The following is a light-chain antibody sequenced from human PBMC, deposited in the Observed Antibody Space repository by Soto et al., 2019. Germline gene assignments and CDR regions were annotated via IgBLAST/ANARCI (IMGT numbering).Light chain of an antibody. CDR2: DAS. CDR3: QQYNSAWT. V-gene: IGKV1-5*01. J-gene: IGKJ1*01. CDR1: QSISNW. Sequence: IQMTQSPSTLSASVGDRVTITCRASQSISNWLAWYQQKPGKAPKLLIYDASSLESGVPSRFSGSGSGTEFTLTISSLQPDDFATYYCQQYNSAWTFGQGTKVDIK.